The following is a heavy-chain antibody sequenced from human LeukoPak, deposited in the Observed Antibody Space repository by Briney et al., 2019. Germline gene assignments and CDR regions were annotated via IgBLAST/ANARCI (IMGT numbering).Heavy chain of an antibody. J-gene: IGHJ3*02. Sequence: GASVKVSCKASGYTFTGYYMHWVRQAPGQGLEWMGWINPNSGGTNYAQKFQGRATMTRDTSISTAYMELSRLRSDDTAVYYCARDLLDSSGWYLAFDIWGQGTMVTVSS. CDR1: GYTFTGYY. D-gene: IGHD6-19*01. CDR2: INPNSGGT. CDR3: ARDLLDSSGWYLAFDI. V-gene: IGHV1-2*02.